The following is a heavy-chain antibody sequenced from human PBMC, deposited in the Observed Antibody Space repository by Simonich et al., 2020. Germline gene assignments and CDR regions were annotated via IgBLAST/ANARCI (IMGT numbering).Heavy chain of an antibody. V-gene: IGHV1-69*13. CDR1: GGTFSSYA. J-gene: IGHJ4*02. D-gene: IGHD6-13*01. CDR3: ARSPTYSSSWYFDY. CDR2: IIPSFGTA. Sequence: QVQLVQSGAEVKKPGSSVKVSCKASGGTFSSYAISWVRQAPGQGLEWLVGIIPSFGTANYAQKFQGRVTITADESTSTAYMELSSLRSEDTAVYYCARSPTYSSSWYFDYWGQGTLVTVSS.